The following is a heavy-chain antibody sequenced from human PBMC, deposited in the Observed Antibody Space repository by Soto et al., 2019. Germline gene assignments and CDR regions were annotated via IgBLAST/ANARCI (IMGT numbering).Heavy chain of an antibody. D-gene: IGHD2-2*01. J-gene: IGHJ4*02. CDR2: ISYDGSVE. CDR3: AKGGCSATTCLPRTPTNDN. CDR1: GFTFSNFG. Sequence: QVHLVESGGGVVQPGRSLRLSCAASGFTFSNFGMHWVRQAPGKGLEWVAVISYDGSVEYYPDSVKGRFTISRDNSKNTLYLQMNSPRVEDTANYYCAKGGCSATTCLPRTPTNDNWGQGTLVTVSS. V-gene: IGHV3-30*18.